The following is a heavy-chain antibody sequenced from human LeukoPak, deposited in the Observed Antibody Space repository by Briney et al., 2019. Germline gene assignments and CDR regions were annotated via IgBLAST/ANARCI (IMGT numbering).Heavy chain of an antibody. CDR1: GGSFSGYY. D-gene: IGHD3-9*01. CDR2: INHSGST. V-gene: IGHV4-34*01. Sequence: SETLSLTRAVYGGSFSGYYWSWIRQPPGKGLEWIGEINHSGSTNYNPSLKSRVTISVDTSKNQFSLKLSSVTAADTAVYYCARGRSGRRFGFDILTGPAYYYYGMDVWGQGTTVTVSS. J-gene: IGHJ6*02. CDR3: ARGRSGRRFGFDILTGPAYYYYGMDV.